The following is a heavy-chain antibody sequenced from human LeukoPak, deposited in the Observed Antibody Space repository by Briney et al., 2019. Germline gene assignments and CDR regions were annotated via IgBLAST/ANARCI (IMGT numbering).Heavy chain of an antibody. CDR3: FHSEPFSS. Sequence: GGSLRLSCIVSGLTFTDAWMNWVRQAPGKGLEWVGQIKKRGSSGPIDYGAPVKGRFTISRDDSKNTVYLQLNSLQTEDTAVYFCFHSEPFSSGGRGVLVPVPS. CDR2: IKKRGSSGPI. D-gene: IGHD1-26*01. J-gene: IGHJ4*02. CDR1: GLTFTDAW. V-gene: IGHV3-15*07.